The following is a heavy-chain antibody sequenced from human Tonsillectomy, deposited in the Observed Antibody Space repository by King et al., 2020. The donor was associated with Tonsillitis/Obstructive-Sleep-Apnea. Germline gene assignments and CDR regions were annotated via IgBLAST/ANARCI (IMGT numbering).Heavy chain of an antibody. CDR1: GFTFSGSA. CDR2: IRSKANSYAT. D-gene: IGHD6-19*01. CDR3: TTTGIAVAGTYAFDI. J-gene: IGHJ3*02. V-gene: IGHV3-73*01. Sequence: VQLVESGGGSVQPGGSLKLSCAASGFTFSGSAMHWVRQASGKGLEWVGRIRSKANSYATAYAASVKGRFTISRDDSKNTAYLQMNSLKTEDTAVYYCTTTGIAVAGTYAFDIWGQGTMVTVSS.